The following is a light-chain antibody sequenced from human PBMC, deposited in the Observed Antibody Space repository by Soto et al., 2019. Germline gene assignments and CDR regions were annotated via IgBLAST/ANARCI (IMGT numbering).Light chain of an antibody. Sequence: QSALTQLASVSGSPGQSITISCSGTNSDLGCYNLVSCFQQHPGKVPKVIIYEGTKRPSGVSDRFSGSKSDNTASLTISGLRGEDEGNYDCCSYAGDYMFVFGTGTKVTVL. CDR2: EGT. CDR1: NSDLGCYNL. CDR3: CSYAGDYMFV. J-gene: IGLJ1*01. V-gene: IGLV2-23*01.